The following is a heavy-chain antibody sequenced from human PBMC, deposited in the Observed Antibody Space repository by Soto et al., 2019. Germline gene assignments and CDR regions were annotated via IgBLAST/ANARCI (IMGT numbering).Heavy chain of an antibody. D-gene: IGHD3-10*01. CDR2: IYYSGST. CDR3: ARYYYGSGRLVLGMDF. CDR1: GGSISRYY. V-gene: IGHV4-59*01. Sequence: QVQLQESGPGLVKPSETLSLTCTVSGGSISRYYWSWIRQPPGKGLEWIGYIYYSGSTNYNPSFQRRVTISVHTYNNQFSLTLSSVTAAATAVYYCARYYYGSGRLVLGMDFWGQGTTVTVSS. J-gene: IGHJ6*02.